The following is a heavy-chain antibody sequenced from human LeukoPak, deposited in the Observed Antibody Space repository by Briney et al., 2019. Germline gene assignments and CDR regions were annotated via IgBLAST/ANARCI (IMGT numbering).Heavy chain of an antibody. Sequence: GGSLRLSCAASGFTFSSYAMSWVRQAPGKGLEWVSYISSSSGIIYYADSVKGRFTISRDNAKNSLYLQMNSLRAEDTAVYFCARSLILTGYCLDYWGQGTLVTVSS. J-gene: IGHJ4*02. CDR2: ISSSSGII. D-gene: IGHD3-9*01. CDR3: ARSLILTGYCLDY. V-gene: IGHV3-48*01. CDR1: GFTFSSYA.